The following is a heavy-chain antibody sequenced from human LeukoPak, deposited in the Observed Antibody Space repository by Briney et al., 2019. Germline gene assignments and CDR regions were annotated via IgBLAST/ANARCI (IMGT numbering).Heavy chain of an antibody. V-gene: IGHV3-48*01. CDR3: ARGTAPDAFDI. CDR2: ISSSSSTI. J-gene: IGHJ3*02. CDR1: GFTFSSYG. D-gene: IGHD5-18*01. Sequence: GGSLRLSCAASGFTFSSYGMSWVRQAPGKGLEWVSYISSSSSTIYYADSVKGRFTISRDNAKNSLYLQMNSLRAEDTAVYYCARGTAPDAFDIWGQGTMVTVSS.